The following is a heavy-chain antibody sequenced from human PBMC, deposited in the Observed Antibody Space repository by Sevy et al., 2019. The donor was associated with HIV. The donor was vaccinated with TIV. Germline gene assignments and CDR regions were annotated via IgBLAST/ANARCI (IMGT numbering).Heavy chain of an antibody. J-gene: IGHJ6*02. D-gene: IGHD1-26*01. Sequence: GGSLRLSCAASGLTFISFSSSSMNWVRQAPVKGLEWVSSISSAGTYIYYADSMKGRFTISRDNAKSSVYLQMNSLRAEDTAVYYCARDRGVGTSSYGMDVWGQGTTVTVSS. CDR2: ISSAGTYI. V-gene: IGHV3-21*01. CDR1: GLTFISFSSSS. CDR3: ARDRGVGTSSYGMDV.